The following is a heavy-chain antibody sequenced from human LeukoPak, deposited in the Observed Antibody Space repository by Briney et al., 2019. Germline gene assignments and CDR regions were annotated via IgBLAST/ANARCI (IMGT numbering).Heavy chain of an antibody. Sequence: GASVKVSCKASGYTFTSYAMNWVRQAPGQGLEWMGWINTNTGNPTYAQGFTGRFVFSLDTSVSTAYLQISSLKAEDTAVYYCARDLQGLSGSYLVAFDIWGQGTMVTVSS. V-gene: IGHV7-4-1*02. J-gene: IGHJ3*02. CDR3: ARDLQGLSGSYLVAFDI. CDR2: INTNTGNP. D-gene: IGHD1-26*01. CDR1: GYTFTSYA.